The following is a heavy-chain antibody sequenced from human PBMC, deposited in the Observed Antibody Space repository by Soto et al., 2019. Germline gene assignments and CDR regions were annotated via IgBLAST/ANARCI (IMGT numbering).Heavy chain of an antibody. D-gene: IGHD7-27*01. CDR3: AHRQDLGAFDI. J-gene: IGHJ3*02. CDR2: IYWNDDQ. CDR1: GFSLSTRAVG. V-gene: IGHV2-5*01. Sequence: GPTLVNPTQTLTLTCTFSGFSLSTRAVGVGWICQPPGKALEWLALIYWNDDQRYSPSLKNRLTITKDTSKNHVVLTMTNMDPADTATYYCAHRQDLGAFDIWGQETMVTVSS.